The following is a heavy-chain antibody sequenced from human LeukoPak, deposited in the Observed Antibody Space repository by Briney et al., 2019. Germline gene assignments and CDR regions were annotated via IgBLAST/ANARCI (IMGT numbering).Heavy chain of an antibody. J-gene: IGHJ4*02. V-gene: IGHV4-59*01. CDR3: ARESLDYGSGSYFGY. Sequence: SETLSLTCTVSGDSISNYYWSWTRQPPGKGLEWIGYIYYSGSTNYNPSLKSRVTISVDTSKNQFSLKLSSVTAADTAVYYCARESLDYGSGSYFGYWGQGTLVTVSS. CDR1: GDSISNYY. CDR2: IYYSGST. D-gene: IGHD3-10*01.